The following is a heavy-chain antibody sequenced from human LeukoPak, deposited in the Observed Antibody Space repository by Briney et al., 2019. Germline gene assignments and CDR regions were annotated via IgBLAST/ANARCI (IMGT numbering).Heavy chain of an antibody. CDR2: ISSSSSYI. J-gene: IGHJ4*02. Sequence: GGSLRLSCAASGFTFSSYSMNWVRQAPGKGLEWVSSISSSSSYIYYADSVKGRFTISRDNAKNSLYLQMNSLRAEDTAVYYCTTEGDYGDYTYWGQGTLVTVSS. D-gene: IGHD4-17*01. V-gene: IGHV3-21*03. CDR3: TTEGDYGDYTY. CDR1: GFTFSSYS.